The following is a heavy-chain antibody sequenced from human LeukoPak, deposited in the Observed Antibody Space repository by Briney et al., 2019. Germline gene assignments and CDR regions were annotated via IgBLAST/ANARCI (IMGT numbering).Heavy chain of an antibody. Sequence: VASVKVSCKASGYTFTGYYMHWVRQAPGQGLEWMGWINPNSGGTNYAQKFQGRVTMTRDTSNSTGYMELSRLRSDDTAVYYCARDRMVRGAREAQHWGQGTLVTVSS. CDR1: GYTFTGYY. J-gene: IGHJ1*01. CDR2: INPNSGGT. V-gene: IGHV1-2*02. D-gene: IGHD3-10*01. CDR3: ARDRMVRGAREAQH.